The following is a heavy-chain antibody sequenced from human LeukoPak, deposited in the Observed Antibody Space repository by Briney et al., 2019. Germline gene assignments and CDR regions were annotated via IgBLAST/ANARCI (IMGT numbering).Heavy chain of an antibody. D-gene: IGHD3-16*01. V-gene: IGHV4-59*08. J-gene: IGHJ3*02. CDR3: ARHVWQDAFDI. Sequence: SETLSLTCTVSGGSISSYYWSWIRQPPGKGLEWIGYIYYSGSTNYNPSLKSRVTISVDTSKNQFSLKLSSVTAADTAVYYCARHVWQDAFDIWGQGTMVTVSS. CDR2: IYYSGST. CDR1: GGSISSYY.